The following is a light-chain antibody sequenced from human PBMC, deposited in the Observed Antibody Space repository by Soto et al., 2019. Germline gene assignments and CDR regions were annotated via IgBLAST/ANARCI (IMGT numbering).Light chain of an antibody. CDR3: LQSYSTPPT. CDR1: QSISSY. Sequence: DIQLTQSPSSLSASVGDRVTITCRESQSISSYLNWYQQKPGEAPKLLIYAASSLQSGVPSRFSGSECGTEFTLTISSLQPEDFATYYCLQSYSTPPTFGGGTKVEIK. CDR2: AAS. V-gene: IGKV1-39*01. J-gene: IGKJ4*01.